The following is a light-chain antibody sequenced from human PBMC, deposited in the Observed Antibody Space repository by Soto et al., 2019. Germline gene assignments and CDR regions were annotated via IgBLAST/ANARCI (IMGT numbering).Light chain of an antibody. Sequence: EIVLTQSPGTLSLSPGERATLSCRASQSVSNTYLAWYQQKPGRAPRLLIYDASTRATGIPDRFSGSGSGRDFTLTISRLEPEDFAVYYCQQYGTSPGLLTFGPGTNVDVK. V-gene: IGKV3-20*01. CDR1: QSVSNTY. CDR2: DAS. CDR3: QQYGTSPGLLT. J-gene: IGKJ3*01.